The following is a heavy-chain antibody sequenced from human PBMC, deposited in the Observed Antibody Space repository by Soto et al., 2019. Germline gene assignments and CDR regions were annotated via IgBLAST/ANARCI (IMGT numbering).Heavy chain of an antibody. J-gene: IGHJ6*03. Sequence: EVQLLESGGGLIQPGGSLRLSCAGSGFTFSGFAMRWVRQAPGKGLEWVSAISGGGGSAYYADSVKGRFTISRDNSENTLYLQMNSLRAEDTAVYYCAKRMGGTTTTSYYYYMDAWGKGTTVTVSS. V-gene: IGHV3-23*01. D-gene: IGHD1-1*01. CDR3: AKRMGGTTTTSYYYYMDA. CDR1: GFTFSGFA. CDR2: ISGGGGSA.